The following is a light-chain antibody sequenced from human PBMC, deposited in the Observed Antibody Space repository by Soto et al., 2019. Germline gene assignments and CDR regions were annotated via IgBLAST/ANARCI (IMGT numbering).Light chain of an antibody. J-gene: IGKJ1*01. Sequence: DIQMTQSPSTLSASVGDRVTITCRASQNINTYLAWYQQKPGEAPKVLIYGASTLETGVPSRFSGSGSGTEFTLTFRSLHPDDSATYYCQQYDSLWTFCQGTKVEI. CDR2: GAS. CDR3: QQYDSLWT. V-gene: IGKV1-5*01. CDR1: QNINTY.